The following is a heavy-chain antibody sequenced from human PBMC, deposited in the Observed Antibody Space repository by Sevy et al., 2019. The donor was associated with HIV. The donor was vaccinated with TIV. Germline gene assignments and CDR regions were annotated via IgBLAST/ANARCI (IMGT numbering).Heavy chain of an antibody. Sequence: VGSLRLSCAASGFTFSSYAMHWVRQAPGKELEWVALIAYDGSNKYYADSVKGRFTISRDNSKNMLYLQMNSLRAEDTAVYYCASLTAPNYYDTTYYYYGYWGQGTLVTVSS. CDR1: GFTFSSYA. J-gene: IGHJ4*02. CDR2: IAYDGSNK. D-gene: IGHD3-22*01. CDR3: ASLTAPNYYDTTYYYYGY. V-gene: IGHV3-30*04.